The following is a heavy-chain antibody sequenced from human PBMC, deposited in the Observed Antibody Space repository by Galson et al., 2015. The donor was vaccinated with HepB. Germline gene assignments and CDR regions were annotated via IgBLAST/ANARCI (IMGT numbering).Heavy chain of an antibody. CDR3: ARDGLLWFGELGNWFDP. D-gene: IGHD3-10*01. CDR1: GYTFTGYY. Sequence: SVKVSCKASGYTFTGYYMHWVRQAPGQGLEWMGWINPNSGGTNYAQKFQGRVTMTRDTSISTAYMELSRLRSDDTAVYYCARDGLLWFGELGNWFDPWGQGTLVTVSS. J-gene: IGHJ5*02. CDR2: INPNSGGT. V-gene: IGHV1-2*02.